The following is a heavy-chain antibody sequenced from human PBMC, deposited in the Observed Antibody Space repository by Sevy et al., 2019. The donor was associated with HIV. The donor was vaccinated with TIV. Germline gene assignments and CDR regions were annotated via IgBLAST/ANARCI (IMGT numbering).Heavy chain of an antibody. CDR1: EFTFSSYA. Sequence: GGSLRLSCSASEFTFSSYAMSWVRQAPGKGLEWVSSISGSGRFTYYADFVEGRFIISRDNSKNTLSVKMNSLRAEDTDVYYCAKGFCSGATCPRDYYYYGMDVWGQGTTVTVSS. CDR3: AKGFCSGATCPRDYYYYGMDV. CDR2: ISGSGRFT. J-gene: IGHJ6*02. V-gene: IGHV3-23*01. D-gene: IGHD2-15*01.